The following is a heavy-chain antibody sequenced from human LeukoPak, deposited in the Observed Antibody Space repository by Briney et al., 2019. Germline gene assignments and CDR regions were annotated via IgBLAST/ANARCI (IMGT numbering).Heavy chain of an antibody. J-gene: IGHJ4*02. CDR2: IYYSGST. Sequence: PSETLSLTCTVSGGSISSYYWSWIRQPPGKGLEWIGYIYYSGSTNYNPSLKSRVPISVDASKNQLSLKLSSVTAADTAVYYCARDGGPPGFDYWGQGTLVTVSS. CDR1: GGSISSYY. D-gene: IGHD3-16*01. V-gene: IGHV4-59*01. CDR3: ARDGGPPGFDY.